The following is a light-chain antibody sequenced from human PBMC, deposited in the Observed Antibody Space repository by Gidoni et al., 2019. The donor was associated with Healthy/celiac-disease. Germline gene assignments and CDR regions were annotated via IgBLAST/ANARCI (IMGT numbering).Light chain of an antibody. Sequence: EIVMTQSPATLSVSPGERATLSCRASQSVSSNLAWYQQKPGQAPRLHIYGASTRATGIPARFRGSGSGTELNLTISSRQSEDVAVYYCQQYKNWTPYTFGQWTKLEIK. CDR2: GAS. CDR3: QQYKNWTPYT. V-gene: IGKV3-15*01. CDR1: QSVSSN. J-gene: IGKJ2*01.